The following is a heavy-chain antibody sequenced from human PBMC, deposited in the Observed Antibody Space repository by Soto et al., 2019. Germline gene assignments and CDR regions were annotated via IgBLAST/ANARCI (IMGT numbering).Heavy chain of an antibody. J-gene: IGHJ4*02. CDR1: GDSISSSPSL. Sequence: SETLSLTCTVSGDSISSSPSLWGWIRQPPGKGLEWIGNIYYSGSTYYNPSLKSRVTMSVDTSKNQFSLKLSSVSAADTAVYYCARHGGPSRTGTGFHYWGQGTLVTVSS. V-gene: IGHV4-39*01. CDR3: ARHGGPSRTGTGFHY. CDR2: IYYSGST. D-gene: IGHD1-1*01.